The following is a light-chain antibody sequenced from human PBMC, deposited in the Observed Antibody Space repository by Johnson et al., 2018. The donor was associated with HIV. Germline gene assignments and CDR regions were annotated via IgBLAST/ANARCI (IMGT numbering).Light chain of an antibody. Sequence: QSVLTQRPSVSAAPGQKVAISCSGSSSNIGNNYVSWYQQLPGTAPKLLIYENDKRPSGIPDRFSGSKSGMSATLAITGLQTGDEADYYCGTWDSSLSAEVFGTGTKVTVL. CDR3: GTWDSSLSAEV. J-gene: IGLJ1*01. CDR2: END. CDR1: SSNIGNNY. V-gene: IGLV1-51*02.